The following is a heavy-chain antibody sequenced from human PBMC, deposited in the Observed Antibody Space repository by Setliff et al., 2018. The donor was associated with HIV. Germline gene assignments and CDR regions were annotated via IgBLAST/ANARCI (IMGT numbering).Heavy chain of an antibody. Sequence: PSETLSLTCIVSGGSITTSTFYWGWIRQPPGKGLEWIGSIYYSGSTYYNPSLKSRLTISVDGSKNQFSLKLKSVTAADTAVYYCARWHPPYGFWEEDYWGQGILVTVSS. CDR2: IYYSGST. V-gene: IGHV4-39*01. D-gene: IGHD3-10*01. J-gene: IGHJ4*02. CDR1: GGSITTSTFY. CDR3: ARWHPPYGFWEEDY.